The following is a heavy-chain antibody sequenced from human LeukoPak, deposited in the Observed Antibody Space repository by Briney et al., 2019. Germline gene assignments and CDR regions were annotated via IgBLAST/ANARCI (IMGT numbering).Heavy chain of an antibody. D-gene: IGHD3-22*01. CDR3: ALPSYDSSGYYSFDY. Sequence: GGSLRLSCAVSGFTFSSYAMSWVRQAPGKGLEWVSAISGSGGSTYYADSVKGRFTISRDNSKNTLYLQMNSLRAEDTAVYYCALPSYDSSGYYSFDYWGQGTLVTVSS. J-gene: IGHJ4*02. V-gene: IGHV3-23*01. CDR2: ISGSGGST. CDR1: GFTFSSYA.